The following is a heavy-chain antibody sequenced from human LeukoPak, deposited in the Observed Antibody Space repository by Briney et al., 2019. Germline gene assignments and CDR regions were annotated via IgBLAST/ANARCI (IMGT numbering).Heavy chain of an antibody. D-gene: IGHD2-15*01. CDR1: GGSISSGGYS. Sequence: SETLSLTCAVSGGSISSGGYSWSWIRQPPGKGLEWIGRIYTSGSTNYNPSLKSRVTISVDTSKNQFSLKLSSVTAADTAVYYCARGYCSGGSCYLAVAFDIWGQGTMVTVSS. J-gene: IGHJ3*02. CDR3: ARGYCSGGSCYLAVAFDI. CDR2: IYTSGST. V-gene: IGHV4-61*02.